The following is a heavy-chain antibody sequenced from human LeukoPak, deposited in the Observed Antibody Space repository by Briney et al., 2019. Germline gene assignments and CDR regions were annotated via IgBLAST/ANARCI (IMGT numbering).Heavy chain of an antibody. J-gene: IGHJ6*02. CDR1: GYTFTGYY. D-gene: IGHD2-2*01. Sequence: ASVKVSCKASGYTFTGYYMHWVRQAPGQGLEWMGWINPNSGGTNYAQKFQGRVTITRNTSISTAYMELSSLRSEDTAVYYCARYCSSTSCYGYYGMDVWGQGTTVTVSS. CDR3: ARYCSSTSCYGYYGMDV. CDR2: INPNSGGT. V-gene: IGHV1-2*02.